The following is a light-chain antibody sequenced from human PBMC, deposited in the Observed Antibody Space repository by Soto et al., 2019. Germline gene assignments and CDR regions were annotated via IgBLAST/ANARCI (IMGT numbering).Light chain of an antibody. V-gene: IGKV1-5*03. CDR3: QQYYTEGA. J-gene: IGKJ2*01. Sequence: DIQMTQSPSTLSASVGDRVTITCRASQSVNSWLAWYQQKPGKAPDLLIYKASILESGVPSRFSGSGSGTEFTLTISSLQPEDFATSYCQQYYTEGAFGQGTKLEIK. CDR1: QSVNSW. CDR2: KAS.